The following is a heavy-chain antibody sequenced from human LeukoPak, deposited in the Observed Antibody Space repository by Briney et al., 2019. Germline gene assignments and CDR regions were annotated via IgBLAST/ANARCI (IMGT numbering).Heavy chain of an antibody. D-gene: IGHD3-10*01. CDR3: ARGPLTIEYNAMDV. CDR2: ISSSSSTI. J-gene: IGHJ6*02. CDR1: GFTFSTYS. V-gene: IGHV3-48*02. Sequence: PGGSLRLSCAASGFTFSTYSMNWVRQAPGKGLEWVSYISSSSSTIYYADSVKGRFTISRDKAKNSLYLQMNSLRDEDTAVYYCARGPLTIEYNAMDVWGQGTTVTVSS.